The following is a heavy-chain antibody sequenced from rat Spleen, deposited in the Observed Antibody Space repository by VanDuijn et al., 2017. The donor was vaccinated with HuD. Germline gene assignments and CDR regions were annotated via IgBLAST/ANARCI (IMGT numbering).Heavy chain of an antibody. V-gene: IGHV5-29*01. CDR2: ISYGDSSGHSGT. J-gene: IGHJ2*01. CDR1: GFTFNNYG. Sequence: EVQLVESDGGLVQPGRSLKLPCAASGFTFNNYGMAWVRQAPTKGLEWVATISYGDSSGHSGTYYRDSVRGRFTISRDNADSTLYLQMDSLRSEDTATYYCARHWGYWGQGVMVTVSS. D-gene: IGHD4-6*01. CDR3: ARHWGY.